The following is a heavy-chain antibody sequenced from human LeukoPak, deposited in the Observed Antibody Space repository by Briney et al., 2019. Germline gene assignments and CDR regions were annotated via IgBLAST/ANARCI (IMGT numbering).Heavy chain of an antibody. CDR2: ISWNGGST. J-gene: IGHJ4*02. D-gene: IGHD3-22*01. V-gene: IGHV3-20*04. CDR1: GFTFGDYG. Sequence: GGSLRLSCAASGFTFGDYGMSWVRQAPGKGLEWVSSISWNGGSTGYADSVKGRFTIARDNAKNSLYLQMNSLRAEDTALYYCAREKPFYDSSGYYYPIAFDYWGQGTLVTVSS. CDR3: AREKPFYDSSGYYYPIAFDY.